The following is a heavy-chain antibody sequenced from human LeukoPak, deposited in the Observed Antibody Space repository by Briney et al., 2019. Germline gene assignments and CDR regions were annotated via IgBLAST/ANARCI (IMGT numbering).Heavy chain of an antibody. V-gene: IGHV1-18*01. CDR3: AGVPIGYCSSTSCYALNWFDP. CDR1: GYTFTSYG. J-gene: IGHJ5*02. Sequence: GASVKVSCKASGYTFTSYGISWVRQAPGQGLEWMGWISAYNGNTNYAQKLQGRVTMTTDTSTSTAYMELRSLRSDDTAVYYCAGVPIGYCSSTSCYALNWFDPWGQGTLVTVSS. CDR2: ISAYNGNT. D-gene: IGHD2-2*01.